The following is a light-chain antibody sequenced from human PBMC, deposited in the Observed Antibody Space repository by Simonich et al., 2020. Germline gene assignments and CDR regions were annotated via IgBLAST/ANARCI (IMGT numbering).Light chain of an antibody. Sequence: NFMLTQPHSVSESPGKTVTISCTRTSGSIASNYVQWYQQRPGSSPTTVIYGDNQRPSWVPDRFSGSIDSSSNSASLTISGLKTEDEADYYCQSYDSSNWVFGGGTKLTVL. CDR1: SGSIASNY. J-gene: IGLJ3*02. CDR3: QSYDSSNWV. V-gene: IGLV6-57*01. CDR2: GDN.